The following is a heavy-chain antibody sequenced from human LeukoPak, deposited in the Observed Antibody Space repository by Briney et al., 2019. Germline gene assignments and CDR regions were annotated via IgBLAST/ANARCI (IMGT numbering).Heavy chain of an antibody. D-gene: IGHD3-10*01. J-gene: IGHJ4*02. V-gene: IGHV4-34*01. CDR1: GGSFSGYY. CDR2: INHSGST. Sequence: PSETLSLTCAVYGGSFSGYYWSWIRQPPGKGLEWIGEINHSGSTNYNPSLKSRVTISVDTSKNQFSLKLSSVTAADTAVYYCASGVYRGYFDYWGQGTLVTVSS. CDR3: ASGVYRGYFDY.